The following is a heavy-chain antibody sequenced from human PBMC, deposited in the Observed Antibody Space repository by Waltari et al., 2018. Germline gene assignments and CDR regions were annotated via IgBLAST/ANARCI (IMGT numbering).Heavy chain of an antibody. CDR1: RGSFTSYF. J-gene: IGHJ3*02. CDR2: INHSGST. CDR3: ARGGAFAFDI. D-gene: IGHD1-26*01. V-gene: IGHV4-34*01. Sequence: QVQLEQWGAGLLRPSETLSLTVGFFRGSFTSYFWTWVRQPPGKGLEWIGEINHSGSTNYNPSLKSRATISVDTSRNQFSLKLFSVTAADTAVYYCARGGAFAFDIWGQGTMLTVSS.